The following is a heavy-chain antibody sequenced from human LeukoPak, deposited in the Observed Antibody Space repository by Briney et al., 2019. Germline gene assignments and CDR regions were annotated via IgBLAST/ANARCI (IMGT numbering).Heavy chain of an antibody. J-gene: IGHJ4*02. CDR1: GGSISSGSYY. Sequence: PSQTLSLTCTVSGGSISSGSYYWSWIRQPAGKGLEWIGRIYTSGSTNYNPSLKSRVTISVDTSKNQFSLKLSSVTAADTAVYYCASQVRFGKSVGYLDYWGQGTLVTVSS. D-gene: IGHD3-16*01. CDR2: IYTSGST. V-gene: IGHV4-61*02. CDR3: ASQVRFGKSVGYLDY.